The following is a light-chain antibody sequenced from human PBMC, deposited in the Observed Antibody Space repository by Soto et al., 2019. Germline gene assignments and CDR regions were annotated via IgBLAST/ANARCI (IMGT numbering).Light chain of an antibody. V-gene: IGKV3-20*01. J-gene: IGKJ1*01. CDR2: GVS. CDR3: QQYGDSSWT. Sequence: EIVLTQSPGTLSLSPGERATLSCRASQNINNTYSAWYQQKPGQTPRLLIYGVSNRATGIPDRFSGSGSGTDFTLTISRLEFEDVAVYYCQQYGDSSWTFGQGTKVEIK. CDR1: QNINNTY.